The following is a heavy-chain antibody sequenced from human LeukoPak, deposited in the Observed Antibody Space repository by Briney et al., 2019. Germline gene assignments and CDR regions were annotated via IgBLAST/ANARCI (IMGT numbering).Heavy chain of an antibody. V-gene: IGHV4-59*01. CDR3: ARVWLRFLGTDGYMDV. J-gene: IGHJ6*03. D-gene: IGHD3-3*01. Sequence: SETLSLTCTVSGGSISSYYWSWIRPPPGKGLEWIGYIYYSGSTNYNPSLKSRVTISVDTSKNQFSLKLSSVTAADTAVYYCARVWLRFLGTDGYMDVWGKGTTVTVSS. CDR1: GGSISSYY. CDR2: IYYSGST.